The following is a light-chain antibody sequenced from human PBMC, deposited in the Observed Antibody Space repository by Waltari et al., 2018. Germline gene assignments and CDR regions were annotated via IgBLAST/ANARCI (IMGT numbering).Light chain of an antibody. CDR3: CSYVSNTYV. CDR2: EGT. V-gene: IGLV2-23*01. CDR1: PGDAWTYNL. Sequence: QSALTQPASVSGSPGQSITISCTGTPGDAWTYNLSPWSQQHPGKAPKLIIFEGTKRPSGVSNRFFASKSGNTASLTISGLQADDEADYHCCSYVSNTYVFGTGTKVTVL. J-gene: IGLJ1*01.